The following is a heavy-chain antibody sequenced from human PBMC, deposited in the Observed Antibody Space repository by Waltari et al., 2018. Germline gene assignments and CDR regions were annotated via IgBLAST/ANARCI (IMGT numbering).Heavy chain of an antibody. CDR3: ARDWGEYDYIWGSYRSYYFDY. CDR1: GFTFSSYS. CDR2: ISSSSSYI. Sequence: EVQLVESGGGLVKPGGSLRLSCAASGFTFSSYSMNWVRQAPGEGAEGVSSISSSSSYIYYADSVKGRFTISRDNAKNSLYLQMNSLRAEDTAVYYCARDWGEYDYIWGSYRSYYFDYWGQGTLVTVSS. J-gene: IGHJ4*02. D-gene: IGHD3-16*02. V-gene: IGHV3-21*01.